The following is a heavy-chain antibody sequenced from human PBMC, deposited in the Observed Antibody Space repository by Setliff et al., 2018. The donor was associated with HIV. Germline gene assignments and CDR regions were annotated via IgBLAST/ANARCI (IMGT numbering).Heavy chain of an antibody. CDR2: INHSGST. CDR1: GGSFSGYY. V-gene: IGHV4-34*01. Sequence: SETLSLTCAVYGGSFSGYYWSWIRQPPGKGLEWIGEINHSGSTNYNPSLKSRVTISVDTSKNQFSLKLSSVTAADTAVYYCAQISAWEPYYFDYWGQGTLVTVSS. D-gene: IGHD6-19*01. CDR3: AQISAWEPYYFDY. J-gene: IGHJ4*02.